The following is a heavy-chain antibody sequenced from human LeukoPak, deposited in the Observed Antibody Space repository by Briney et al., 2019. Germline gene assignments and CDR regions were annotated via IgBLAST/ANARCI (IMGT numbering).Heavy chain of an antibody. D-gene: IGHD1-1*01. J-gene: IGHJ5*02. CDR3: ARDLDWNPVNDWFDP. V-gene: IGHV1-2*02. CDR1: GYTFTGYY. CDR2: INPNSGGT. Sequence: ASVKVSCRASGYTFTGYYMHWVRQAPGQGLEWMGWINPNSGGTNYAQKFQGRVTMTRDTSISTAYMELSRLRSDDTAVYYCARDLDWNPVNDWFDPWGQGTLVTVSS.